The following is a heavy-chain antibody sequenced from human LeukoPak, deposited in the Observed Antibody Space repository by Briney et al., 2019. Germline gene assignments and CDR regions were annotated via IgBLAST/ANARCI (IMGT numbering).Heavy chain of an antibody. J-gene: IGHJ4*02. Sequence: GGSLRLSCAACGFTFSSYAMSWVRQAPGKGLEWVSAIRGSGGSTYYADSVKGRFTISRDNSKNTLYLQMNSLRAEDTAVYYCAKGIVGATRKINFFDYWGQGTLVTVSS. CDR2: IRGSGGST. V-gene: IGHV3-23*01. CDR1: GFTFSSYA. D-gene: IGHD1-26*01. CDR3: AKGIVGATRKINFFDY.